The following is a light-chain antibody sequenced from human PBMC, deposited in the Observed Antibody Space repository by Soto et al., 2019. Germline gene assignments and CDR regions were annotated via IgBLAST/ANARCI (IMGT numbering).Light chain of an antibody. V-gene: IGKV1-39*01. CDR2: AAS. Sequence: DIQITQSPSSLSASVGEGVTITFRASQSISSYLNWYQQKPGKAPKLLIYAASSLQSGVPSRFSGSGSGTAFTLTISSLQPEDFATYYCQQSYSTPRKFGQGTKVDIK. CDR1: QSISSY. CDR3: QQSYSTPRK. J-gene: IGKJ1*01.